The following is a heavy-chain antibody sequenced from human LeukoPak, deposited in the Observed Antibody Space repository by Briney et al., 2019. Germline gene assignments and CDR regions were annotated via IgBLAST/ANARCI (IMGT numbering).Heavy chain of an antibody. V-gene: IGHV3-30*18. D-gene: IGHD3-3*01. Sequence: PGGSLRLSCAASGFTFSKCGMHWVRQTPGKGLEWLAVFSYNGVETYYRDSVKGRFTISRDNSKNTLYLQMNSLRAEDTAVYFCAKLGGEVRFLEYLRTNYYYYYYMDVWGKGTTVTVSS. CDR2: FSYNGVET. CDR1: GFTFSKCG. J-gene: IGHJ6*03. CDR3: AKLGGEVRFLEYLRTNYYYYYYMDV.